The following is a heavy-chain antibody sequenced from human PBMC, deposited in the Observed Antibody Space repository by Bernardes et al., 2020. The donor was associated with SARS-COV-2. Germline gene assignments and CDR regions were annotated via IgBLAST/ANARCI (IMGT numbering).Heavy chain of an antibody. Sequence: SLRLSCAASGFTFSSYGMHWVRQAPGKGLEWVAVISYDGSRKDYADSVKGRFTISRDNSKNTLYLQMNSLRAEDTAVYYCAKGWLLLDYWGQGTLVTVSS. J-gene: IGHJ4*02. CDR3: AKGWLLLDY. D-gene: IGHD3-3*01. V-gene: IGHV3-30*18. CDR1: GFTFSSYG. CDR2: ISYDGSRK.